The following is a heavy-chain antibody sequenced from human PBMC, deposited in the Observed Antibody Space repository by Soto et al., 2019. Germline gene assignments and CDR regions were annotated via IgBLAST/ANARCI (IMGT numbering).Heavy chain of an antibody. D-gene: IGHD2-15*01. Sequence: VSVKVSCKTSGYAFTTYLIYWMRQAPGQGLEWMGWINAGNGNTNYAQKFQGRVTITRDTSASTAYMELSSLTSEDTAVYYCAGSHCDNICYHDYWGQGTLVTVSS. J-gene: IGHJ4*02. V-gene: IGHV1-3*01. CDR1: GYAFTTYL. CDR2: INAGNGNT. CDR3: AGSHCDNICYHDY.